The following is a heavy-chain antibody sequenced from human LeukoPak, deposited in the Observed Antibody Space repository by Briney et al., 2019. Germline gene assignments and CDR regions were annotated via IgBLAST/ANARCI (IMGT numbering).Heavy chain of an antibody. CDR1: GFTSSSYS. Sequence: GGSLRLSCAASGFTSSSYSMNWVRQAPGKGPEWVSSISSSSSYIYYADSMKGRFTISRDNAKNSLYLQMNSLRAEDTAVYYCARNNWFGEFENWFDPWGQGTLVTVSS. D-gene: IGHD3-10*01. V-gene: IGHV3-21*01. J-gene: IGHJ5*02. CDR2: ISSSSSYI. CDR3: ARNNWFGEFENWFDP.